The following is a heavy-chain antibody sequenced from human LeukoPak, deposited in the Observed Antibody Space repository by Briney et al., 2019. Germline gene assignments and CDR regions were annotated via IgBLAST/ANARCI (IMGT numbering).Heavy chain of an antibody. CDR3: ARDYSSGWPNFDY. CDR1: GGTFSSYA. V-gene: IGHV1-69*13. CDR2: IIPIFGTA. J-gene: IGHJ4*02. D-gene: IGHD6-19*01. Sequence: GALVKVSCKASGGTFSSYAISWVRQAPGQGLEWMGGIIPIFGTANYAQKFQGRVTITADESTSTAYMELSSLRSEDTAVYYCARDYSSGWPNFDYWGQGTLVTVSS.